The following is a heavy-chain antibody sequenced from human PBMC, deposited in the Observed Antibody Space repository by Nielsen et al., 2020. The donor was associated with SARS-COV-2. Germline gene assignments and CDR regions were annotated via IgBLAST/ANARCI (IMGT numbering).Heavy chain of an antibody. J-gene: IGHJ5*02. Sequence: GGSLRLSCAASGFTLSPYAIHWVRQTPGKGLEWVSVISYDGSKHYYADSVKGRFTISSDNAKNTLYLQMNSLRAEDTAVYYCATLFDPWGQGTLVTVSS. CDR2: ISYDGSKH. V-gene: IGHV3-30*07. CDR1: GFTLSPYA. CDR3: ATLFDP.